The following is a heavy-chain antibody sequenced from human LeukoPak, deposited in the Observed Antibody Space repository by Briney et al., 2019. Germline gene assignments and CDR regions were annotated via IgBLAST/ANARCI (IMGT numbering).Heavy chain of an antibody. D-gene: IGHD6-19*01. V-gene: IGHV3-23*01. J-gene: IGHJ4*02. CDR2: ISSSGGST. Sequence: GGSLRLSCAASGFTFSSYAMNWVRQAPGKGLEWVSAISSSGGSTYYADSVKGRFTVSRDNSKNTLYLQMNSLRAEDTAVYYCARGSGTHSSGRDYWGQGTLVTVSS. CDR1: GFTFSSYA. CDR3: ARGSGTHSSGRDY.